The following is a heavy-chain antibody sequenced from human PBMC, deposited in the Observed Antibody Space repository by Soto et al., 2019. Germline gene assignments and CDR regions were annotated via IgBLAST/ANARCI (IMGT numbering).Heavy chain of an antibody. CDR1: GFSLSTSGVS. CDR2: IYWDDDK. Sequence: QITLKESGPTLVKPTQTLTLTCTFSGFSLSTSGVSVGWIRQPPGKALEWLALIYWDDDKRYNSSLQSRLTXTXAPSKNQVVLTMTNMDPVDTATYYCAHRARDGHLNYWGQGTLVTVSS. V-gene: IGHV2-5*02. J-gene: IGHJ4*02. CDR3: AHRARDGHLNY.